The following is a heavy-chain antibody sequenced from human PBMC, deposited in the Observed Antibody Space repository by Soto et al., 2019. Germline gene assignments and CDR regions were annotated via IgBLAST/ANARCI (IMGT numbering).Heavy chain of an antibody. CDR2: IFDSGST. Sequence: PSETLSLTCTVSGDSISSYSWSWIRQPPGKGLEWIGYIFDSGSTNYNPSLKSRVTTSVDTSKNQFSLKVISVTAADTAVYYCARDAQLSWHGWFAPWGQGTLVTVSS. CDR3: ARDAQLSWHGWFAP. J-gene: IGHJ5*02. CDR1: GDSISSYS. V-gene: IGHV4-59*01. D-gene: IGHD3-10*01.